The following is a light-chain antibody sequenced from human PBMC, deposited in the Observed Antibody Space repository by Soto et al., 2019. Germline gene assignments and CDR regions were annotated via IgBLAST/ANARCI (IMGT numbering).Light chain of an antibody. Sequence: QSVLTQPPSVSAAPGQKVTISCSGSSSNIGNNYVSWYQQFPGTAPKLLIYDNNKRPSGIPDRFSGSKSGTSATLDITGLQTGDEADYYCGAWDSSLTAVVFGGGPKLTVL. CDR2: DNN. J-gene: IGLJ2*01. CDR1: SSNIGNNY. V-gene: IGLV1-51*01. CDR3: GAWDSSLTAVV.